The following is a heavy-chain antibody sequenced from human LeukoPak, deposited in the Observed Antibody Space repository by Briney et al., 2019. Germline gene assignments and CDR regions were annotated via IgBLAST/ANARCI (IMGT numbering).Heavy chain of an antibody. CDR2: IYYSGST. CDR1: GGSVSSGSYF. Sequence: PSQTLSLTCTVSGGSVSSGSYFWTWIRQPPGKGLEWIGYIYYSGSTNYNPSLKSRVTMSVDTSKNQFSLKLSSVTAADTAVYYCARSPSGYRFDYWGQGTLVTVSS. CDR3: ARSPSGYRFDY. J-gene: IGHJ4*02. D-gene: IGHD3-22*01. V-gene: IGHV4-61*01.